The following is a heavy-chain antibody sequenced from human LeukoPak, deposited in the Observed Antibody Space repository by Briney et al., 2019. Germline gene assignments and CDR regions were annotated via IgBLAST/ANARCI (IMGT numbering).Heavy chain of an antibody. Sequence: SETLSLTCTVSGGSISTYYWSWIRQPAGKGLEWIGRIHKSGSTDYNPSLKSRVTMSLDTSKNQFSLKLNSVTAADTAVYYCAREARTSVAAFDIWGQGTMVTVSS. D-gene: IGHD5/OR15-5a*01. J-gene: IGHJ3*02. V-gene: IGHV4-4*07. CDR3: AREARTSVAAFDI. CDR1: GGSISTYY. CDR2: IHKSGST.